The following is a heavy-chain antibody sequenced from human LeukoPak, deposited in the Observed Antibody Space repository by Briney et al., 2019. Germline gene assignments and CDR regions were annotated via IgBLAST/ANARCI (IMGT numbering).Heavy chain of an antibody. V-gene: IGHV1-69*13. CDR2: IIPIFGTA. D-gene: IGHD2-15*01. J-gene: IGHJ6*02. Sequence: SVKVSCKSSGGTFSSYAISWVRQAPGQGLEWMGGIIPIFGTANYAQKFQGRVTITADESTSTAYMELSSLRSEDAAVYYCASTGYCRGGSCYSYYYYYGMDVWGQGITVTVSS. CDR3: ASTGYCRGGSCYSYYYYYGMDV. CDR1: GGTFSSYA.